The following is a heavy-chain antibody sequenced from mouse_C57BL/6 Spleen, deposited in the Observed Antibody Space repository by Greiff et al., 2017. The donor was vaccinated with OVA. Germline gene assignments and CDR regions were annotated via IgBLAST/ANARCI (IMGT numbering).Heavy chain of an antibody. CDR1: GYTFTSYW. CDR3: ARGGTYYFDY. Sequence: QVQLQQPGAELVMPAASVKLSCKASGYTFTSYWMHWVKQRPGQGLEWIGEIDPSDSYTNYNQKFKGKSTLTVDKSSSPAYMQLSSLTSEDSAVYYCARGGTYYFDYWGQGTTLTVSS. D-gene: IGHD5-1*01. V-gene: IGHV1-69*01. CDR2: IDPSDSYT. J-gene: IGHJ2*01.